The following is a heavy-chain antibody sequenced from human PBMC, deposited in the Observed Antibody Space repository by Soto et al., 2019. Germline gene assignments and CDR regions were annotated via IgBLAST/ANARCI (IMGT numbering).Heavy chain of an antibody. J-gene: IGHJ4*02. V-gene: IGHV3-30*18. CDR3: AKAHYFDSTAYYYHFDY. D-gene: IGHD3-22*01. CDR1: GFSFSSYG. Sequence: VELVESGGGVVQPGGSLRLSCAAPGFSFSSYGMHWVRQAPGKGLEWVAVIAYDGTNRYYAESVKGRFTISRDNSKNTLYLQMSSLRAEDTAVYYCAKAHYFDSTAYYYHFDYWGQGTLVTVSS. CDR2: IAYDGTNR.